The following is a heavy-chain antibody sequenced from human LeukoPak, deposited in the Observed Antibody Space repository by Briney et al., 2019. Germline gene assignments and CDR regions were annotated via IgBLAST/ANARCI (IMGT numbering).Heavy chain of an antibody. V-gene: IGHV4-61*02. J-gene: IGHJ4*02. CDR1: GGSISSGSYY. D-gene: IGHD3-9*01. Sequence: SETLSLTCTVSGGSISSGSYYWSWIRQPAGKGLEWIGRIYTSGSTNYNPSLKSRVPISVDTSKNQFSLKLSSVTAADTAVYYCARGLRYFDWLSQELDYWGQGTLVTVSS. CDR2: IYTSGST. CDR3: ARGLRYFDWLSQELDY.